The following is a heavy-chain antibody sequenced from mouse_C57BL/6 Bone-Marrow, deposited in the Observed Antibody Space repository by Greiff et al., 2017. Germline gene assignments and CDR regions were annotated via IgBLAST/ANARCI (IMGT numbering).Heavy chain of an antibody. CDR1: GYAFSSSW. J-gene: IGHJ1*03. CDR3: ARRAPTVRDWYFDV. V-gene: IGHV1-82*01. CDR2: IYPGDGDT. Sequence: LVESGPELVKPGASVKISCKASGYAFSSSWMNWVKQRPGKGLEWIGRIYPGDGDTNYNGKFKGKATLTADKSSSTAYMQLSSLTSEDSAVYFCARRAPTVRDWYFDVWGTGTTVTVSS. D-gene: IGHD1-1*01.